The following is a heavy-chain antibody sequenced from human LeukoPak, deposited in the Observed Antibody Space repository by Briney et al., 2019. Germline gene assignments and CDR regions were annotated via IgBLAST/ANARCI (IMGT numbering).Heavy chain of an antibody. CDR2: IIPIFGTA. CDR1: GGTFSSYA. J-gene: IGHJ4*02. V-gene: IGHV1-69*13. CDR3: ARDRGIGYDILTGYSPGYFDY. D-gene: IGHD3-9*01. Sequence: SVKVSCKASGGTFSSYAISWVRQAPGQGLEWMGGIIPIFGTANYAQKFQGRVTITADESTSTAYMELSSLKSEDTAVYYCARDRGIGYDILTGYSPGYFDYWGQGTLVTVSS.